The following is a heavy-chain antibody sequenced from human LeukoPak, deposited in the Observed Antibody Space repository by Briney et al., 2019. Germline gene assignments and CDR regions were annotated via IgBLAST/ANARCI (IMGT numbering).Heavy chain of an antibody. V-gene: IGHV1-2*02. CDR1: GYTFTGYY. CDR2: INPNSGGT. J-gene: IGHJ4*02. D-gene: IGHD6-13*01. CDR3: ARAKRIAAAGARSFDY. Sequence: GASVKVSCTASGYTFTGYYMHWVRQAPGQGLEWMGWINPNSGGTNYAQKFQGRVTMTRDTSISTAYMELSRLRSDDTAVYYCARAKRIAAAGARSFDYWGQGTLVTVSS.